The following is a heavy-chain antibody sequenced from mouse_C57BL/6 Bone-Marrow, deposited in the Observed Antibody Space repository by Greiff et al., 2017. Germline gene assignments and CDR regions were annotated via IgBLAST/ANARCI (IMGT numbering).Heavy chain of an antibody. CDR1: GYTFTSYG. CDR3: ARRVYYGNHGGVFDY. J-gene: IGHJ2*01. V-gene: IGHV1-81*01. D-gene: IGHD2-1*01. CDR2: IYPRSGNT. Sequence: LQESGAELARPGASVKLSCKASGYTFTSYGISWVKQRTGQGLEWIGEIYPRSGNTYYNEKFKGKATLTADKSSSTAYMELRSLTSEDSAVYFCARRVYYGNHGGVFDYWGQGTTLTVSS.